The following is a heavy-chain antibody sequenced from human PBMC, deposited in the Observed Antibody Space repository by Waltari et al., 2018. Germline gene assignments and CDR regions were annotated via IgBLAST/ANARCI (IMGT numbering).Heavy chain of an antibody. V-gene: IGHV4-31*03. J-gene: IGHJ3*02. CDR3: ARGPMTIGAFDI. CDR2: IYYGGST. CDR1: GGSISSGGYY. Sequence: QVQLQESGPGLVKPSQTLSLTCTVSGGSISSGGYYWSWIRQHPGKGLEWIGYIYYGGSTYYNPALKSRVTIAVDTSKNQFSLKLSSVTAADTAVYYCARGPMTIGAFDIWGQGTMVTVSS.